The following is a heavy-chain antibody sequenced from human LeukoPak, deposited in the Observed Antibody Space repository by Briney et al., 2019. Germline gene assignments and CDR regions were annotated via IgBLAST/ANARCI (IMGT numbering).Heavy chain of an antibody. CDR2: IIPLFGTV. J-gene: IGHJ4*02. CDR1: GGTFGTYG. Sequence: GASVKVSCKASGGTFGTYGVSWVRQAPGQGLEWMGGIIPLFGTVNYAQTFQGRVTITADESTSTVYLEVSSLRSEDTAVYYCARDRGTTGSFYFDYWGQGTLSPSPQ. V-gene: IGHV1-69*13. D-gene: IGHD4-11*01. CDR3: ARDRGTTGSFYFDY.